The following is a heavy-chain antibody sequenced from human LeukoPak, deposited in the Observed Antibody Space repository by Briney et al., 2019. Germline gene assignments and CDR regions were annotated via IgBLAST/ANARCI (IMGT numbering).Heavy chain of an antibody. J-gene: IGHJ4*02. V-gene: IGHV1-46*01. D-gene: IGHD4-23*01. CDR1: GYTFTSYY. CDR2: INPSGGST. CDR3: ARGPDYGGDFDY. Sequence: ASVKVSCKASGYTFTSYYMHWVRQAPGQGLEWMGIINPSGGSTSYAQKFQGRVTMTRDMSTSTAYMELRSLRSDDTAVYYCARGPDYGGDFDYWGQGTLVTVSS.